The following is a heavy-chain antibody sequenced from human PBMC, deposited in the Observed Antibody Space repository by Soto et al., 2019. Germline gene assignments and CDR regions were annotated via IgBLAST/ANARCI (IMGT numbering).Heavy chain of an antibody. D-gene: IGHD2-21*01. Sequence: EVQLLESGGGLVQPGGSLRLSCAASGFTFSSYAMSWVRQAPGKGPEWVSAISGSGGSTYYADSVKGRFTISRDNSKNTLYLQMNSLRAEDTAVYYCAKRGAYCGGDCYSVFDYWGQGTLVTVSS. V-gene: IGHV3-23*01. J-gene: IGHJ4*02. CDR2: ISGSGGST. CDR1: GFTFSSYA. CDR3: AKRGAYCGGDCYSVFDY.